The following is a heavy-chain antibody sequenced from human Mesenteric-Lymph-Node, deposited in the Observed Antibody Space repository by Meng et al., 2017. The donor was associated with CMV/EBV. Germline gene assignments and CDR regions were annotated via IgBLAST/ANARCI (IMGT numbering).Heavy chain of an antibody. V-gene: IGHV4-61*01. CDR3: ARVHGWNYQLLQDYYFYGMDV. D-gene: IGHD1-7*01. CDR1: GGSISSASYY. J-gene: IGHJ6*02. CDR2: IYYNGTT. Sequence: SETLSLTCPVFGGSISSASYYWGWLRQPPGKGLECIGYIYYNGTTVSNPSLKSRVSISVDTSKNQFSLKVSSVTAADTAVYFCARVHGWNYQLLQDYYFYGMDVWGQGTTVTVSS.